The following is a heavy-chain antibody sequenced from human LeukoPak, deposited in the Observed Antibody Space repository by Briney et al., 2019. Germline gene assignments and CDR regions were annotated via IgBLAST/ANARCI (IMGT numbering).Heavy chain of an antibody. D-gene: IGHD3-22*01. CDR2: IYYSGST. CDR1: GGSISSYY. CDR3: ARDWASSGSNQVDY. V-gene: IGHV4-59*12. Sequence: SETLSLTCTVSGGSISSYYWSWIRQSPGKGLEWIGYIYYSGSTNYSPSLKSRVTISVDTSKNQFSLKLSSVTAADTAVYYCARDWASSGSNQVDYWGQGTLVTVSS. J-gene: IGHJ4*02.